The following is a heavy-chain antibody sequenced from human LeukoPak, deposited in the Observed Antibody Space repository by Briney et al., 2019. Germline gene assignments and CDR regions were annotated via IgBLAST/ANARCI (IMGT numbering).Heavy chain of an antibody. Sequence: GGSLRLSCAASGFTFSDYYMGWIRQAPGKGLEWVSYISSSGSYTNYADSVKGRFTISRDNAKNSLYLQMNSLRAEDTAVYYCARDGRGYYYGSLDYWGQGTLVTVSS. V-gene: IGHV3-11*06. D-gene: IGHD3-10*01. CDR3: ARDGRGYYYGSLDY. J-gene: IGHJ4*02. CDR1: GFTFSDYY. CDR2: ISSSGSYT.